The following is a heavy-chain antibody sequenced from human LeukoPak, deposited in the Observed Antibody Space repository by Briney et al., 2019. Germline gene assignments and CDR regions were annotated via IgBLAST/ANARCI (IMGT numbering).Heavy chain of an antibody. J-gene: IGHJ4*02. CDR2: INWNGGST. Sequence: GGSRRLSCAASGFTFDDYGMSWVRHAPGKGLEWVSGINWNGGSTVYADSVKGRFTISRDNAKSSLYLQMNSLRAEDTALYYCARRTLSVGASITFYFDYWGQGTLVTVSS. D-gene: IGHD1-26*01. V-gene: IGHV3-20*04. CDR1: GFTFDDYG. CDR3: ARRTLSVGASITFYFDY.